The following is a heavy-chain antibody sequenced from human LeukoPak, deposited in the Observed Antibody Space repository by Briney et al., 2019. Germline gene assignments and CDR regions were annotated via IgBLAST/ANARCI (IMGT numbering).Heavy chain of an antibody. D-gene: IGHD3-22*01. CDR3: ARGMYYYDSSGSCSY. CDR2: INTDGSST. CDR1: GFTFSSYW. J-gene: IGHJ4*02. V-gene: IGHV3-74*01. Sequence: GGSLRLSCAASGFTFSSYWMHWVRQAPGKGLVWVSRINTDGSSTSYADSVKGRFTISRDNAKNTLYLQMNSLRAEDTAVYYCARGMYYYDSSGSCSYWGQGTLVTVSS.